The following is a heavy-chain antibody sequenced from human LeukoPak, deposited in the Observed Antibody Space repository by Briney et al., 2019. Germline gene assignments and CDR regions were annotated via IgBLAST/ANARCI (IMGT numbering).Heavy chain of an antibody. CDR3: ARSKITMVRGVLPYYYYYGMDV. CDR1: GFTFSDYY. V-gene: IGHV3-11*01. D-gene: IGHD3-10*01. J-gene: IGHJ6*02. Sequence: PGGSLRLSCAASGFTFSDYYMSWIRQAPGKGLEWVSYISSSGSTIYYAHPVKGRFTISRDNAKNSLYLQMNSLRAEDTAVYYCARSKITMVRGVLPYYYYYGMDVWGQGTTVTVSS. CDR2: ISSSGSTI.